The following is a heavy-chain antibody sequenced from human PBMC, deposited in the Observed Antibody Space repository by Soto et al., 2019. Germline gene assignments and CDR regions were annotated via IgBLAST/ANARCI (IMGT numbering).Heavy chain of an antibody. CDR3: ARANYGQDYYGMDV. CDR1: GFTFSSYA. D-gene: IGHD4-17*01. J-gene: IGHJ6*02. CDR2: ISSKGGST. V-gene: IGHV3-64*02. Sequence: EVQLVESGEGLVQPGGSLRLSCAASGFTFSSYAMHWVRQAPGKGLEYVSAISSKGGSTYYADSVKGRFTISRDNSKNTPYLQRGSLRAEDMAVYYWARANYGQDYYGMDVWGQGTTGTVS.